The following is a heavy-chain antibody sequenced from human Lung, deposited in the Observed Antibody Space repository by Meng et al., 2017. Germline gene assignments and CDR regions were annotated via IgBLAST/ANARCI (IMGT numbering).Heavy chain of an antibody. CDR3: ARGTPGRSYSDY. V-gene: IGHV1-18*04. CDR2: LGAHDGDT. D-gene: IGHD3-10*01. Sequence: QVQPVQAGPEGKKPGASGKASCKASDYTFMGYGVSGVRQAPGQGLEWMAWLGAHDGDTSHAPKFQGRVTVSADRPTATAYMELRSLRSDDTAVYYCARGTPGRSYSDYWGQGTLVTVSS. CDR1: DYTFMGYG. J-gene: IGHJ4*02.